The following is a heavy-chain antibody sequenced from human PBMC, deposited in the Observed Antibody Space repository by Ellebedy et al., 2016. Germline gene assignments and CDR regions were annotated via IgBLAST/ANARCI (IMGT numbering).Heavy chain of an antibody. CDR1: GFTFNDYA. V-gene: IGHV3-9*01. J-gene: IGHJ4*02. CDR3: AKGTMDYLHH. D-gene: IGHD3-10*01. Sequence: GGSLRLXCAGSGFTFNDYALHWVRQAPGKGLEWVSGISWDSAVIGYGGSVKGRFTISRDSAKNYLYLQMNSLRVEDTALYFCAKGTMDYLHHWGQGTLVTVSS. CDR2: ISWDSAVI.